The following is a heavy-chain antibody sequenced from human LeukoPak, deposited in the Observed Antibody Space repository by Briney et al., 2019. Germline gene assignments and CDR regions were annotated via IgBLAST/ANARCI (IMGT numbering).Heavy chain of an antibody. Sequence: PETLSLTCSVSGGSISTYYWSWIRQPAGKGLEWIAQIHTSGSTNFNPSLKSRVSISMDTPNNQFSLMISSVTAADTAIYYCAGRGLSTGWTFDYWGHGTLVTVSS. D-gene: IGHD6-19*01. CDR2: IHTSGST. CDR1: GGSISTYY. CDR3: AGRGLSTGWTFDY. J-gene: IGHJ4*01. V-gene: IGHV4-4*07.